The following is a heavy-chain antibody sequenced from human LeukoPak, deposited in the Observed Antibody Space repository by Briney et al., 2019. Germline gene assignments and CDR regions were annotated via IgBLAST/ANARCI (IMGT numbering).Heavy chain of an antibody. CDR3: AKDEPGTYSPSDY. D-gene: IGHD3-10*01. CDR1: RFTVSSNY. CDR2: IYSGGTT. V-gene: IGHV3-66*01. J-gene: IGHJ4*02. Sequence: GGSLRLSCAASRFTVSSNYMSWVRQAPGKGLEWVSFIYSGGTTYYADSVKGRFTISRDNSKNTLYLQMNSLRAEDTAVYYCAKDEPGTYSPSDYWGQGTLVTVSS.